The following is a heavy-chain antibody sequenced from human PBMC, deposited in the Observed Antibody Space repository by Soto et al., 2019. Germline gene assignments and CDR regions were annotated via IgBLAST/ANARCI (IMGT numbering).Heavy chain of an antibody. CDR2: IYWDDDK. CDR3: AHIPNYYQYNWFDP. CDR1: GFSLSTSGVG. V-gene: IGHV2-5*02. J-gene: IGHJ5*02. D-gene: IGHD3-10*01. Sequence: QITLKESGPTLVKPTQTLTLTCTFSGFSLSTSGVGVAWIRQPPGKALECLALIYWDDDKRYSPSLKSRLTISKDTSKTQVVLTMTNMAPLDTATYYCAHIPNYYQYNWFDPWGQGTLVTVSS.